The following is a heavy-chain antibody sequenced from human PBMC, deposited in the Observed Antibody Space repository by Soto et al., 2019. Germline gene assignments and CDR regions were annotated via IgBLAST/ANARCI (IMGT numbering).Heavy chain of an antibody. Sequence: PSETLSLTCTVSGGSVSSGNYYWSWIRQPPGKGLEWIGYIYYSGSTNYNPSLKSRVIVSIDTSKNQFSLKLSSVTAADTAVYYCARSGGSSSWYCVGYYFYGMDVWGQGTTVTVSS. CDR1: GGSVSSGNYY. CDR2: IYYSGST. J-gene: IGHJ6*02. V-gene: IGHV4-61*01. D-gene: IGHD6-13*01. CDR3: ARSGGSSSWYCVGYYFYGMDV.